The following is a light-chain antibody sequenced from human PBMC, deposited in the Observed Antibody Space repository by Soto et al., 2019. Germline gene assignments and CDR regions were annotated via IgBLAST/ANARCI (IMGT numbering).Light chain of an antibody. CDR1: HTISSSY. J-gene: IGKJ4*01. Sequence: EIVLTQSPGTLSFSPVERGTLXCRSSHTISSSYLAWYQQKPGQAPRLLIYDASNRATGIPARFSGSGSGTDFTLTISSLEPEDFAVYYCQQRNNWPPVTFGGGTKVDIK. V-gene: IGKV3D-20*02. CDR2: DAS. CDR3: QQRNNWPPVT.